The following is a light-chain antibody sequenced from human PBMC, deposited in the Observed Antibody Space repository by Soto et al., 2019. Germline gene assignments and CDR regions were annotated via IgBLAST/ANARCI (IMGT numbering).Light chain of an antibody. CDR2: EVT. J-gene: IGLJ2*01. CDR1: SSDVGGYNY. CDR3: SSFAGGGNPVL. V-gene: IGLV2-8*01. Sequence: QSALTQPPSASGSLGQSVTISCTGTSSDVGGYNYVSWHQQHPGKAPKVMIYEVTKRPPGVPDRFSGSKSGNTASLTVSGLQAEDEADYYWSSFAGGGNPVLLGGGTKLTVL.